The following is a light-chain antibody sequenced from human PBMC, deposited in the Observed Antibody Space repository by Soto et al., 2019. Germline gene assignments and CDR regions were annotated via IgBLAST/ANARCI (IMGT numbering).Light chain of an antibody. Sequence: EIVMTQSPATLSVSPGEGANLACRASQSVSSNLAWYQQKPGQAPRPLIYGASTRATGIPARFSGSGAGTEFTLTISSLQSEDFAVYYCQQFRSYPLTFGGGTKVDI. CDR2: GAS. J-gene: IGKJ4*01. V-gene: IGKV3-15*01. CDR1: QSVSSN. CDR3: QQFRSYPLT.